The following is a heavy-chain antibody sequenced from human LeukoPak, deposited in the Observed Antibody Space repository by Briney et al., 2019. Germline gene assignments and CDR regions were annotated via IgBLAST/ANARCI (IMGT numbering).Heavy chain of an antibody. CDR3: ARTYDYVWGTPRPSFDY. D-gene: IGHD3-16*01. CDR2: ISSSSSTI. J-gene: IGHJ4*02. CDR1: RFTFTDYC. Sequence: GGSLRLSCAASRFTFTDYCMSWIRQAPGKGLEWVSYISSSSSTIYYADSVKGRFTISRDNAKKTLYLQMNSLRAEDTAVYYCARTYDYVWGTPRPSFDYWGQGTLLTVSS. V-gene: IGHV3-11*01.